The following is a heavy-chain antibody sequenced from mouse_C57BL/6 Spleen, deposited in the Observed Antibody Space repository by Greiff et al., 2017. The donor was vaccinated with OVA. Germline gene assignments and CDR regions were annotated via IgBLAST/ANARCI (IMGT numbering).Heavy chain of an antibody. D-gene: IGHD2-4*01. J-gene: IGHJ3*01. CDR2: IVPENGDT. CDR3: TTPIYYDYERFAY. Sequence: EVQLQQSGAELVRPGASVKLSCTASGFNIKDDYMHWVKQRPEHGLEWIGWIVPENGDTEYASKFQGKATITADTSSNTAYLQLSSLTSEDTAVYYCTTPIYYDYERFAYWGQGTLVTVSA. V-gene: IGHV14-4*01. CDR1: GFNIKDDY.